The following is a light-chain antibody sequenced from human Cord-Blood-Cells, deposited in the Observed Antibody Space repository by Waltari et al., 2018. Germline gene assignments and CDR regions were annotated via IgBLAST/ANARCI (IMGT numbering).Light chain of an antibody. J-gene: IGLJ3*02. V-gene: IGLV1-51*02. Sequence: QSVLTQPPSVSAAPGQKVTISCSGSSSHIGNNYVSWYQQLPGTAPKLLIYENNKRPSGIPDRFSGSKSGTSATLGITGLQTGDEADYYCGTWDSSLSADWVFGGGTKLTVL. CDR2: ENN. CDR3: GTWDSSLSADWV. CDR1: SSHIGNNY.